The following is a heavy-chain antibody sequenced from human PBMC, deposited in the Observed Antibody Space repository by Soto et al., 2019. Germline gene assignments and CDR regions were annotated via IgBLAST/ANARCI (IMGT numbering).Heavy chain of an antibody. Sequence: EAELVESGGGLVKPGGSLTLSCAASGFSFKNAWMNWVRQAPGKGLEWVGRIKNKNDGGTTDYAAFVKGRFTISRDASENTLYLHMNGLKTEDTGVYFCTGLWFGEIYNYWGQGSLVTVSS. V-gene: IGHV3-15*07. CDR1: GFSFKNAW. J-gene: IGHJ4*01. D-gene: IGHD3-10*01. CDR3: TGLWFGEIYNY. CDR2: IKNKNDGGTT.